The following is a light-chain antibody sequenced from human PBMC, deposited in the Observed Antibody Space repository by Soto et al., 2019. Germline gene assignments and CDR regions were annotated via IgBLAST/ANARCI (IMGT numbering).Light chain of an antibody. CDR2: VEGGGRY. CDR3: ETCDRNARV. V-gene: IGLV4-60*02. CDR1: SGHSGYN. Sequence: QLVLTQSSSASASLGSSVNLTCTLSSGHSGYNIAWHQQQPGKAPRYLMKVEGGGRYNKGSVVADRFSGSSSGADRYLTISNLQFEDEADYYCETCDRNARVFGGGTKLTVL. J-gene: IGLJ3*02.